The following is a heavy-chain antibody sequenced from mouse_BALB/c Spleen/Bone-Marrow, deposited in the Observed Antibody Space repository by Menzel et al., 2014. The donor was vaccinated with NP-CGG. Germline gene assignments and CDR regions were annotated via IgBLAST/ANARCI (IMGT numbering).Heavy chain of an antibody. V-gene: IGHV5-15*02. J-gene: IGHJ1*01. Sequence: EVKVVESGGGLVQPGGSRKLSCPPSGFPLSDTGLAGVRRAQGKGPEGEAFISNLAYSIYYADTVTGRFTISRENAKNTLYLEISSLRSEDSAMYYCARAGYDGYPWYFDVWGAGTTVTVSS. CDR3: ARAGYDGYPWYFDV. CDR1: GFPLSDTG. D-gene: IGHD2-3*01. CDR2: ISNLAYSI.